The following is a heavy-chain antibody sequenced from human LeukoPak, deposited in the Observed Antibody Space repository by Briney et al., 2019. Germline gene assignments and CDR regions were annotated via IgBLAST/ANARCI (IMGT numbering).Heavy chain of an antibody. CDR1: GFTFSSYA. D-gene: IGHD2-21*01. CDR3: ARDRAGIPIY. J-gene: IGHJ4*02. CDR2: VRGSGGTT. V-gene: IGHV3-23*01. Sequence: GGSLRLSCAASGFTFSSYAMYWVRQAPGKGLEWVSVVRGSGGTTYYADSVKGRFTISRDNSKNSLYLQMNSLRAEDTAVYYCARDRAGIPIYWGQGTLVTVSS.